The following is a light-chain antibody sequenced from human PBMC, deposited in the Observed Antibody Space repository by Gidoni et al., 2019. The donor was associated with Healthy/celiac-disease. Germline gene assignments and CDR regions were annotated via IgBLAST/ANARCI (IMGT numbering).Light chain of an antibody. CDR3: QQYDNLPSIT. Sequence: DIQMTQYPSSLSASVGDRVTIPCQASQDISNYLNWYQQKPGKAPKLLIYDASNLETGVPSRFSGSGSGTDFTFTISSLQPEDIATYYCQQYDNLPSITFGQGTRLEIK. V-gene: IGKV1-33*01. CDR2: DAS. CDR1: QDISNY. J-gene: IGKJ5*01.